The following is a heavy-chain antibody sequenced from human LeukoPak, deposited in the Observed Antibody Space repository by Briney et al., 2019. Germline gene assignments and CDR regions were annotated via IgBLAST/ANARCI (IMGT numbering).Heavy chain of an antibody. CDR3: ARAQKWWLLDY. D-gene: IGHD5-12*01. V-gene: IGHV7-4-1*02. J-gene: IGHJ4*02. CDR2: INTDTGNP. CDR1: GYTFTTYG. Sequence: GASVKVSCRASGYTFTTYGVNWVRQAPGQGLEWMGWINTDTGNPTYAQAFTGQFVFSLDTSVNTAYLQISSLKPEDTAIYYCARAQKWWLLDYWGQGTLVTVSS.